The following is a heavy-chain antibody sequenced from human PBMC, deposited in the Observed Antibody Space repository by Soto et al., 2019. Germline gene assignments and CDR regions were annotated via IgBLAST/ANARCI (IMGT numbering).Heavy chain of an antibody. CDR3: ASFYGTLVRGGRYSPYEMDV. CDR1: GGTFNNYA. J-gene: IGHJ6*02. V-gene: IGHV1-69*01. Sequence: QVLLVQSGPEVKKPGSSVKVSCKASGGTFNNYAINWVRQAPGKGLEWMGGIIPTFGTGNHAQKFQGRVTITADESTTTAYMELNSLRSEDTAIYYCASFYGTLVRGGRYSPYEMDVWGQGTTVIVSS. D-gene: IGHD3-10*01. CDR2: IIPTFGTG.